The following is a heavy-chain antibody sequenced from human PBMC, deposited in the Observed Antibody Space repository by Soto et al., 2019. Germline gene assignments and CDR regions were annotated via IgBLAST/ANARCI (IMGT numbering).Heavy chain of an antibody. Sequence: QLQLQESGSGLVKPSQTLSLTCAVSGGSISSGGYSWSWIRQPPGKGLEWIGYIYHSGSTYYNPSLKSRVTISVDRSKNQFSLKLSSVTAADTAVYYCARVNYGGKYYYYGMDVWGQGTTVTVSS. V-gene: IGHV4-30-2*01. CDR2: IYHSGST. J-gene: IGHJ6*02. CDR3: ARVNYGGKYYYYGMDV. D-gene: IGHD4-17*01. CDR1: GGSISSGGYS.